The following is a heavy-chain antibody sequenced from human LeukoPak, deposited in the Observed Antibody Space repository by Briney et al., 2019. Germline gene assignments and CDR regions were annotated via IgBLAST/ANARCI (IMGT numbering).Heavy chain of an antibody. Sequence: ASVKVSCKASGYTFTGYFMHWVRQAPGQGLEWMGWINPNSGGANYAQKFQGRVTMTRDTSISTAYMELSRLRSDDTAVYYCARDERYDSSGYPFDYWGQGTLVTVSS. CDR2: INPNSGGA. V-gene: IGHV1-2*02. J-gene: IGHJ4*02. CDR3: ARDERYDSSGYPFDY. D-gene: IGHD3-22*01. CDR1: GYTFTGYF.